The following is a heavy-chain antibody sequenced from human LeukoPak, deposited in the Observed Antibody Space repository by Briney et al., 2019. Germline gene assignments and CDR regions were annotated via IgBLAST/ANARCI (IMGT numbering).Heavy chain of an antibody. Sequence: SETLSLTCTVSGGSISSGDYYWSWIRQPPGKGLEWIGYIYYSGSTYYNPSLKSRVTISVDTSKNQFSLKLSSVTAADTAVYYCASYCSSTSCYDFDYWGQGTLVTVSS. CDR1: GGSISSGDYY. CDR3: ASYCSSTSCYDFDY. D-gene: IGHD2-2*01. CDR2: IYYSGST. V-gene: IGHV4-30-4*01. J-gene: IGHJ4*02.